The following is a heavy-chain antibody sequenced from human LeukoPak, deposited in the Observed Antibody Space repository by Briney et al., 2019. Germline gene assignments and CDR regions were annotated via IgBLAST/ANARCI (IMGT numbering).Heavy chain of an antibody. D-gene: IGHD3-9*01. CDR3: ARGSGYYYAFDI. V-gene: IGHV4-34*01. J-gene: IGHJ3*02. CDR1: GGSFSGYY. Sequence: SSETLSLTCAVYGGSFSGYYWSWIRQPPGKGLEWIGEINHSGSTNYNPSLKSRVTISVDTSKNQFSLKLSSVTAADTAVYYCARGSGYYYAFDIWGQGTMVTVSS. CDR2: INHSGST.